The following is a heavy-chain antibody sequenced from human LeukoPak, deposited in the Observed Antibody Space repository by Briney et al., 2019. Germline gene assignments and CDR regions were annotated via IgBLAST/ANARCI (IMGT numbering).Heavy chain of an antibody. CDR1: GYTFTGYY. V-gene: IGHV1-2*02. CDR3: ARLEDGAFDI. CDR2: INPNSGGT. J-gene: IGHJ3*02. Sequence: GASVTVSCTASGYTFTGYYMHWVRQAPGQELEWMGWINPNSGGTNYAQKFQGRDTMTRDTSISTAYMELSRLRSDDTAVYYCARLEDGAFDIWGQGTMVTVSS.